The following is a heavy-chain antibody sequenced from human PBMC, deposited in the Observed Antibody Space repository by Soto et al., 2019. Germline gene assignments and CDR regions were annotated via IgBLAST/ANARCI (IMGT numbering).Heavy chain of an antibody. Sequence: SETLSLTCAVYGGSFSGYYWSWIRQPPGKGLEWIGEINHSGSTNYNPSLKSRVTISVDTSKNQFSLKLSSVTAADTAVYYCARLNDGIYYYYYMDVWGKGTTVTVSS. CDR2: INHSGST. CDR1: GGSFSGYY. CDR3: ARLNDGIYYYYYMDV. J-gene: IGHJ6*03. V-gene: IGHV4-34*01. D-gene: IGHD1-1*01.